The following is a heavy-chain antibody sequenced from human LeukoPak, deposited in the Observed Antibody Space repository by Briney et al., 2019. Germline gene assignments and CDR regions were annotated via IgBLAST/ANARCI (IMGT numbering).Heavy chain of an antibody. Sequence: ASVKVSCKASGYTFTTYGISWVRQAPGQGLEWMGWISTYNGNTNYAQKLQGSVTMTTDTSTSTAYMELRSLRSDDTAVYYWARGGSGWPSSYFDYWGQGTLVTVSS. V-gene: IGHV1-18*01. CDR3: ARGGSGWPSSYFDY. CDR1: GYTFTTYG. J-gene: IGHJ4*02. CDR2: ISTYNGNT. D-gene: IGHD6-19*01.